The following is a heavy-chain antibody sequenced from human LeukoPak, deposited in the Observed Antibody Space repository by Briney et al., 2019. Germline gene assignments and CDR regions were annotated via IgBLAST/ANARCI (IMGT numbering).Heavy chain of an antibody. CDR3: VRECTNGVCGWFDP. J-gene: IGHJ5*02. Sequence: SVKVSCKASGGTFSSYAISWVRQAPGQGLEWMGGIIPIFGTANYAQKFQGRVTITADESTSTAYMELSSLRSEDTAVYYCVRECTNGVCGWFDPWGQGTLVTVSS. CDR1: GGTFSSYA. V-gene: IGHV1-69*13. CDR2: IIPIFGTA. D-gene: IGHD2-8*01.